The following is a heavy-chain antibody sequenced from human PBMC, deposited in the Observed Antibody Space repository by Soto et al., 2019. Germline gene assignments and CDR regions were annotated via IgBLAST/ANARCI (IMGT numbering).Heavy chain of an antibody. Sequence: EVQLLESGGGLVQPGGSLRLSCAASGFTFSNYAMSWVRQAPGKGLEWVSAISGSGGSTYYADSVKGRFTISRDNSNNTLYLQMNSLRAEDTAVYYCAKDHRVHYYDSGSSSYWGQGTLVTVSS. CDR2: ISGSGGST. D-gene: IGHD3-10*01. CDR3: AKDHRVHYYDSGSSSY. CDR1: GFTFSNYA. V-gene: IGHV3-23*01. J-gene: IGHJ4*02.